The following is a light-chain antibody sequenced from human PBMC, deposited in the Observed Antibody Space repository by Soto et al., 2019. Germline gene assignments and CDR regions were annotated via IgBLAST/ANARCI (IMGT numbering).Light chain of an antibody. CDR2: AAS. V-gene: IGKV1-6*01. CDR3: LQDYGDSWT. CDR1: RDVGSD. Sequence: TQMTQNPSCVSASVGVYIIIXXRASRDVGSDVSWYQQKPGQAPKIXIYAASNLYTGVPSRFSGSRAGTEFTLTISSLQPEDFASYYCLQDYGDSWTFGQGTKVDIK. J-gene: IGKJ1*01.